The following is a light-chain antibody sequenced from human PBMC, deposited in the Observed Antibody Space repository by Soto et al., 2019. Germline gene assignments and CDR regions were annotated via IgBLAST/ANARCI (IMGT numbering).Light chain of an antibody. CDR2: DVS. J-gene: IGLJ2*01. Sequence: QSALTQPASVSGSPGQSITISCTGTSSDIGGYHYVYWFQQHPGKAPKLMIYDVSTRPSGVSDRFSGSKSGNTASLTISGLQAEDEADYYCSSYTSCITVVFGGGTKLTVL. CDR3: SSYTSCITVV. V-gene: IGLV2-14*01. CDR1: SSDIGGYHY.